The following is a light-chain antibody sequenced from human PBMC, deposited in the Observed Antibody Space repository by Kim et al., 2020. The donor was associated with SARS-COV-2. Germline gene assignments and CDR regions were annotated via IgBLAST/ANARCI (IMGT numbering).Light chain of an antibody. CDR2: DAS. CDR1: QNISNY. V-gene: IGKV1-33*01. J-gene: IGKJ3*01. Sequence: SAPVGDRVTITCQASQNISNYLNWYQQKPGKAPKLLIYDASNLETGVPSRFSGSGSGTDFTFTISSLQPEDIATYYCQQYDNLFTFGPGTKVDIK. CDR3: QQYDNLFT.